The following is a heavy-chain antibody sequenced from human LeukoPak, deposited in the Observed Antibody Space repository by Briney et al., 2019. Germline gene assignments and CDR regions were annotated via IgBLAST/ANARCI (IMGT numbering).Heavy chain of an antibody. CDR2: ISYDGSNK. CDR3: ARDGDQLLYLTVYGMDV. J-gene: IGHJ6*02. D-gene: IGHD2-2*02. CDR1: GFTFSSYA. V-gene: IGHV3-30*04. Sequence: PGVSLRLSCAASGFTFSSYAMHWVRQAPGKGLEWVAVISYDGSNKYYADSVKGRFTISRDNSKNTLYLQMNSLRAEDTAVYYCARDGDQLLYLTVYGMDVWGQGTTVTVSS.